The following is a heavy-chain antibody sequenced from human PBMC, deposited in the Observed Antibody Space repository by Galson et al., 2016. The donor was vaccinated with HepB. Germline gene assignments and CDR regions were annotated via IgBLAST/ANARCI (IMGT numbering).Heavy chain of an antibody. J-gene: IGHJ4*02. CDR2: IEGDGTRP. CDR1: GFNFSNYA. Sequence: SLRLSCAASGFNFSNYAMTWVRRAPGQGLVWVSRIEGDGTRPIYADSVKGRFTISRDNAENTLYLQMDSLRAEDTAVYYCARDLTGPDFWGQGTLVPVPS. CDR3: ARDLTGPDF. V-gene: IGHV3-74*01. D-gene: IGHD3-9*01.